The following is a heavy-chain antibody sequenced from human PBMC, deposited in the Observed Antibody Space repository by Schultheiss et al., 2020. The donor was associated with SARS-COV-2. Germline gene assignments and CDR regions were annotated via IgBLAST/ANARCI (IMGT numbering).Heavy chain of an antibody. CDR3: ARDRVSSSWYGSRFDY. V-gene: IGHV3-30*03. J-gene: IGHJ4*02. Sequence: GESLKISCAASGFTFSTYSMHWVRQAPGKGLEWVAVISYDGSNKYYADSVKGRFIISRDNSRNTLYLQTNSLRAEDTALYYCARDRVSSSWYGSRFDYWGQGTLVTVSS. CDR1: GFTFSTYS. CDR2: ISYDGSNK. D-gene: IGHD6-13*01.